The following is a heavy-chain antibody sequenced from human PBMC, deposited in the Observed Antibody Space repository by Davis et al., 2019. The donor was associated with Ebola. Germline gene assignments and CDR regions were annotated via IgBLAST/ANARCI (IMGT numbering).Heavy chain of an antibody. J-gene: IGHJ4*02. V-gene: IGHV1-8*01. CDR3: ARGDIVTDQVEYFDY. Sequence: AASVKVSCKASGYSFSSYDLNWVRQATGQGLEWMGWVNPNSGNTGYAQKFQGRVTITADESTSTAYMELSSLRSEDTAVYYCARGDIVTDQVEYFDYWGQGTLVTVSS. D-gene: IGHD5-12*01. CDR2: VNPNSGNT. CDR1: GYSFSSYD.